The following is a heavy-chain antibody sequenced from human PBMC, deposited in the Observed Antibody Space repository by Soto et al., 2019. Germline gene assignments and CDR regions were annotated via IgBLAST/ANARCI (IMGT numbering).Heavy chain of an antibody. CDR1: GGSISSGGYY. Sequence: QVQLQESGPGLVKPSQTLSLTCTVSGGSISSGGYYWSWIRQHPGKGLEWIGYIYHSGSTYYNPSLKSRVTISVDTSKNQFSLKLSSVTVADTAVYYCAREAAGILNWFDPWGQGTVVIVSS. D-gene: IGHD6-25*01. CDR2: IYHSGST. V-gene: IGHV4-31*03. J-gene: IGHJ5*02. CDR3: AREAAGILNWFDP.